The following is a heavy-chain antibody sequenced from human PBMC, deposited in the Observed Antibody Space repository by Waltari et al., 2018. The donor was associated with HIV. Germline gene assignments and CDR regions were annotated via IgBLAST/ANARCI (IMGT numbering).Heavy chain of an antibody. CDR2: IWYDGTNK. CDR1: GFTLRSYG. Sequence: QVQLVESGGGVVQPGRSLRLSCAESGFTLRSYGMHWVRQAPGKGLEWVAVIWYDGTNKYYADSVKGRFTISRDNSKNTLYLQMNSLRAEDTALYYCVRDLGIVVVQDAFDIWGQGTLVTVSS. D-gene: IGHD2-2*03. CDR3: VRDLGIVVVQDAFDI. J-gene: IGHJ3*02. V-gene: IGHV3-33*01.